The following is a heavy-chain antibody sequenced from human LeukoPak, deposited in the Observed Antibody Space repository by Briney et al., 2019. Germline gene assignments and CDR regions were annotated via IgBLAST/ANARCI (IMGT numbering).Heavy chain of an antibody. CDR2: IKQDGSEK. J-gene: IGHJ4*02. D-gene: IGHD3-3*01. V-gene: IGHV3-7*01. CDR3: ARQNDFWSGYSY. Sequence: GGSLRLSCAASGFSFNSCWMSWVRQAPGKGLEWVANIKQDGSEKYYVDSVKGRFTISRDNAKNSLYLQMNSLRAEDTAVYYCARQNDFWSGYSYWGQGTLVTVSS. CDR1: GFSFNSCW.